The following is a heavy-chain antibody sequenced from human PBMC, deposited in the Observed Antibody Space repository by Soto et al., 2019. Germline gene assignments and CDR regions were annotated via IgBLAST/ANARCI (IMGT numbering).Heavy chain of an antibody. CDR2: ISSSGSTI. V-gene: IGHV3-48*03. Sequence: GGSLRLSCAASGFTFSSYEMNWVRRAPGKGLEWVSYISSSGSTIYYADSVKGRFTISRDNAKNSLYLQMNSLTAEDTAVYYCARGGGYDILTGYYNEGWFDPWGQGTLVTVSS. CDR3: ARGGGYDILTGYYNEGWFDP. D-gene: IGHD3-9*01. J-gene: IGHJ5*02. CDR1: GFTFSSYE.